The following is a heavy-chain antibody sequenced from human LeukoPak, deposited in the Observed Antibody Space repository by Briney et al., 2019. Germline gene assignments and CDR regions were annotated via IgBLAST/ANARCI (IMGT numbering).Heavy chain of an antibody. CDR1: GFTFSNHA. J-gene: IGHJ3*01. CDR3: ARGEAYYDRNGLPGAALDF. V-gene: IGHV3-30*04. D-gene: IGHD3-22*01. Sequence: GGSLRLSCTASGFTFSNHAMHWVRQAPGKGLEWLTVVSYHGRNEYYADSVTGRFTISRDNSKNTVSLQLNSLRVEDAAVYYCARGEAYYDRNGLPGAALDFWGLGTLVTVSS. CDR2: VSYHGRNE.